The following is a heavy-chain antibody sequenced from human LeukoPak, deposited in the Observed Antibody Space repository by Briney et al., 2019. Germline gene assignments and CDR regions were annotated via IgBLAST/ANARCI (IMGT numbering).Heavy chain of an antibody. CDR1: GYTFTNYA. D-gene: IGHD3-16*02. Sequence: ASVKVSCKASGYTFTNYAMNCVRQAPGQGLEWMGWIHPSTGNPTYAQGFTGRFVFSLDTSVSTTYLQISSLRAEDTAVHFCARAFQSLGGLSLPDYWGQGTLVTVSS. V-gene: IGHV7-4-1*02. CDR2: IHPSTGNP. CDR3: ARAFQSLGGLSLPDY. J-gene: IGHJ4*02.